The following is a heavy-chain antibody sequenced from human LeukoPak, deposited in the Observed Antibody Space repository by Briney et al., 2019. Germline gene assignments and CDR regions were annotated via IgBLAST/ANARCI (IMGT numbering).Heavy chain of an antibody. V-gene: IGHV4-61*02. Sequence: SETLSLTCTVSGGSISSSSYYWTWIRQPAGKGLEWIGRIYTSGSANYNPSLKSRVTISVDTSKNQFSLKLSSVTAADTAVYYCARSQLEEYSYGYGYYYYYMDVWGKGTTVTVSS. D-gene: IGHD5-18*01. CDR3: ARSQLEEYSYGYGYYYYYMDV. CDR2: IYTSGSA. CDR1: GGSISSSSYY. J-gene: IGHJ6*03.